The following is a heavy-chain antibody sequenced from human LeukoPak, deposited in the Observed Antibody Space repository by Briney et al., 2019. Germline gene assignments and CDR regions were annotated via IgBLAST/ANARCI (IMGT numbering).Heavy chain of an antibody. D-gene: IGHD3-22*01. J-gene: IGHJ6*03. Sequence: ASVKVSCKASGYTFTGYYMHWVRQAPGQGLEWMGWINPNSGGTNYAQKFQGGVTMTRDTSISTAYMELSRLRSDDTAVYYCARDWGYYDSSGYPPTDYYYYMDVWGKGTTVTVSS. V-gene: IGHV1-2*02. CDR2: INPNSGGT. CDR3: ARDWGYYDSSGYPPTDYYYYMDV. CDR1: GYTFTGYY.